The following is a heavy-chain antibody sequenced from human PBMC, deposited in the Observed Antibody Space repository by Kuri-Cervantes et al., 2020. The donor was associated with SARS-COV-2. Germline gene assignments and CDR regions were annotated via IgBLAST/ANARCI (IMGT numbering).Heavy chain of an antibody. D-gene: IGHD5-18*01. Sequence: SVKVSCKASGGTFSSYAISWVRQAPGQGLEWMGGIIPIFGTANYAQKFQGRVTITRDTSASTAYMELSSLRSEDTAVYYCARDRQLWLLESWYFDLWGRGTLVTVSS. J-gene: IGHJ2*01. V-gene: IGHV1-69*05. CDR2: IIPIFGTA. CDR1: GGTFSSYA. CDR3: ARDRQLWLLESWYFDL.